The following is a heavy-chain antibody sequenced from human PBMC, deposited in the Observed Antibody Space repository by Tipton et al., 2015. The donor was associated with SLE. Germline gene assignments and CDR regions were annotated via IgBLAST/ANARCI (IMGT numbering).Heavy chain of an antibody. CDR3: ARGGWFDA. CDR2: IYTSGST. CDR1: GDSITTYY. Sequence: TLSLTFTVSGDSITTYYWSWIRQSAGKGLEWLGRIYTSGSTNLNPSLKGRLTMSVDTSKNQFSLTLNSVTAADTAVYYCARGGWFDAWGPGILVTVSS. J-gene: IGHJ5*02. V-gene: IGHV4-4*07.